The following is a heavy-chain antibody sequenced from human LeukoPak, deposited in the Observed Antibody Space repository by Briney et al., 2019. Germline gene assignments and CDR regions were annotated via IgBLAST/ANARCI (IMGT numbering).Heavy chain of an antibody. CDR1: GFTFSSYE. D-gene: IGHD7-27*01. CDR2: ISSSGSTI. V-gene: IGHV3-48*03. J-gene: IGHJ3*02. Sequence: GGSLRLSCAASGFTFSSYEMNWVRQAPGKGLEWVSYISSSGSTIYYADSVKGRFTISRDNAKNSLYLQMNSLRAEDTAVYYCARGGTQLTGDSSGAFDIWGQGTMVTVSP. CDR3: ARGGTQLTGDSSGAFDI.